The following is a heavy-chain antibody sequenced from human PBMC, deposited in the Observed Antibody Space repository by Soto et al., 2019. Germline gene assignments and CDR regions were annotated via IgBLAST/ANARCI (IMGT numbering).Heavy chain of an antibody. CDR1: GYPFSSYG. CDR3: ARDTFRGPPWGKGMDV. Sequence: ASVKVSCKASGYPFSSYGFSGVRQAPGRGLEWMGWISAYNGNKKYAQKFQGRVTMTTDTSTSTAYMELRSLRSDDTAVYYCARDTFRGPPWGKGMDVWGQGTTVTVSS. J-gene: IGHJ6*02. D-gene: IGHD3-16*01. V-gene: IGHV1-18*04. CDR2: ISAYNGNK.